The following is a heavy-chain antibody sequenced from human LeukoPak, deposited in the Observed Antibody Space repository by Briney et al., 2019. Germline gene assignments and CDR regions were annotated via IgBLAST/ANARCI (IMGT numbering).Heavy chain of an antibody. Sequence: GSLRLSCTASGFTFGDHAMSWVRQAPGKGLEWVSAISGSGCSTYYADSVKGRFTISRDNSKNTLYLQMNSLRAEDTAVYYCAKMGSGWYSSPYYFDYWGQGTLVTVSS. J-gene: IGHJ4*02. CDR3: AKMGSGWYSSPYYFDY. V-gene: IGHV3-23*01. CDR1: GFTFGDHA. D-gene: IGHD6-19*01. CDR2: ISGSGCST.